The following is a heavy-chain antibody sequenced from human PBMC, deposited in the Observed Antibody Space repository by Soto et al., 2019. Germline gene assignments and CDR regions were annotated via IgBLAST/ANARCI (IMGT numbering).Heavy chain of an antibody. J-gene: IGHJ5*02. Sequence: GGSLRLSCAASGLTFSTYAMSWVRQAPGKGLEWVSTIVGSGSRTYYADSVKGRFTISRDNFNNMLFLQMNSPRAEDTAVYYCAKGVLVPAATGNNWFDPWGQGTLVTVSS. D-gene: IGHD2-2*01. V-gene: IGHV3-23*01. CDR3: AKGVLVPAATGNNWFDP. CDR2: IVGSGSRT. CDR1: GLTFSTYA.